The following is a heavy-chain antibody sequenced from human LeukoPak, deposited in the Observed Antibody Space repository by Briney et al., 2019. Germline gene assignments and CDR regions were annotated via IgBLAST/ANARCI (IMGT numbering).Heavy chain of an antibody. Sequence: GGSLRLSCAASGFSFSSYGMSWVRQAPGKGLDWVSAISGSGGSTYYADSVKGRFTISRDNSKNTLYLQMNSLRAEDTAVYYCAKDRPRIAAAGASFDYWGQGTLVTVSS. CDR2: ISGSGGST. CDR1: GFSFSSYG. J-gene: IGHJ4*02. D-gene: IGHD6-13*01. CDR3: AKDRPRIAAAGASFDY. V-gene: IGHV3-23*01.